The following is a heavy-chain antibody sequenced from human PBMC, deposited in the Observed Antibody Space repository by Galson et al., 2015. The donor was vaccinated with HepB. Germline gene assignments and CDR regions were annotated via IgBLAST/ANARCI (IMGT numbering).Heavy chain of an antibody. Sequence: ETLSLTCTVSGGSISSYYWSWIRQPPGKVLGWIGYIYNSGSTNYNPSLKSRVTISVDTSKNQFSLKLSSVTAADTAVYYCARGSGGRTQSDYWGQGTLVTVSS. J-gene: IGHJ4*02. CDR3: ARGSGGRTQSDY. CDR2: IYNSGST. CDR1: GGSISSYY. V-gene: IGHV4-59*01. D-gene: IGHD6-19*01.